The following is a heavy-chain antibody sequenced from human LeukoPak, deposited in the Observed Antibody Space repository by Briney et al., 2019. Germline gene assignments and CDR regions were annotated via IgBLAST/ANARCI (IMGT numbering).Heavy chain of an antibody. CDR3: AREGWLQFRAFDI. J-gene: IGHJ3*02. Sequence: PGGSLRLSCAASGFTFSSYWMSWVRQAPGKGLEWVANIKQDGSEKYYVDSVKGRFTISRDNAKNSLYLQMNSLRAEDTAVYYCAREGWLQFRAFDIWGQGTMVTVSS. D-gene: IGHD5-24*01. V-gene: IGHV3-7*03. CDR2: IKQDGSEK. CDR1: GFTFSSYW.